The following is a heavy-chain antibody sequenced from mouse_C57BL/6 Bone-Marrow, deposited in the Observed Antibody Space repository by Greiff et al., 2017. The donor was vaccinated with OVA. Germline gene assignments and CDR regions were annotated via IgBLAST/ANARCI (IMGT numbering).Heavy chain of an antibody. CDR2: IYPGDGDT. CDR3: ARGSDYWYFDV. J-gene: IGHJ1*03. V-gene: IGHV1-82*01. Sequence: VQLQQSGPELVKPGASVKISCKASGYAFSSSWMNWVKQRPGKGLEWIGRIYPGDGDTNYNGKFKGKATLTADKSSSTAYMQLSSLTSEDSAVYVCARGSDYWYFDVWGTGTTVTVSS. CDR1: GYAFSSSW.